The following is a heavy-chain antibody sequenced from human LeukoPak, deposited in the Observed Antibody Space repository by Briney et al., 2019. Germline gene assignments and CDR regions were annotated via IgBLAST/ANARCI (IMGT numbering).Heavy chain of an antibody. CDR1: GFTFSSYA. CDR2: VDGRCSST. CDR3: AKDLSGSGSYYTLDY. Sequence: GGSLRLSCAASGFTFSSYALSWVRQAPGKGLEWVSAVDGRCSSTYYADSVKGRFTISRDNSNNTLYLQMNSLRAEDTAEYYCAKDLSGSGSYYTLDYWGQGTLVTV. D-gene: IGHD3-10*01. J-gene: IGHJ4*02. V-gene: IGHV3-23*01.